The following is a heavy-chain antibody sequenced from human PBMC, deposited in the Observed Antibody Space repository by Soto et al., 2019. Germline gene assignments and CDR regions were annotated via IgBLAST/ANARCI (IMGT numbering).Heavy chain of an antibody. CDR1: GFTFSNYW. V-gene: IGHV3-74*01. CDR2: INSDGIST. J-gene: IGHJ5*02. Sequence: EVQLVESGGGLVQPGGSLRLSCAASGFTFSNYWMHWVRQVPGKGLLWVSRINSDGISTNYADSVKGRFTISRANAKNTLYLQMNSLRAEDTAVYYWARGMFPHIAATGDNSFDPWGQGTLVTVSS. CDR3: ARGMFPHIAATGDNSFDP. D-gene: IGHD2-15*01.